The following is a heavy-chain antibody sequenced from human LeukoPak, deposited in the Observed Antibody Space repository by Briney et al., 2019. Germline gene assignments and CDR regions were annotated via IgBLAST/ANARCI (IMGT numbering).Heavy chain of an antibody. J-gene: IGHJ4*02. CDR1: GFTFSSYA. CDR2: ISYDGSNK. Sequence: GGSLRLSCAASGFTFSSYAMHWVRQAPGKGLEWVAVISYDGSNKYYADSVKGRFTISRDNSKNTLYLQMNSLRAEDTAVYYCARGRYCSSTSRYSFGGYYFDYWGQGTLVTVSS. CDR3: ARGRYCSSTSRYSFGGYYFDY. V-gene: IGHV3-30-3*01. D-gene: IGHD2-2*02.